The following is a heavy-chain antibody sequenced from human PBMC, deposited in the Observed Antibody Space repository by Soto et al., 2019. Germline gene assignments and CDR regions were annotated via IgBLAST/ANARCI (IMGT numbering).Heavy chain of an antibody. CDR2: IIPIFGTT. V-gene: IGHV1-69*06. CDR3: ARGSVPLRSNTGFDP. Sequence: SVKVSCKASGGTFSSYAISWVRQAPGQGLEWMGGIIPIFGTTNYAQKFQGRVTITADKSTSTAYMELSSLRSEDTAGYYCARGSVPLRSNTGFDPWGQGTLVTVSS. J-gene: IGHJ5*02. D-gene: IGHD3-3*01. CDR1: GGTFSSYA.